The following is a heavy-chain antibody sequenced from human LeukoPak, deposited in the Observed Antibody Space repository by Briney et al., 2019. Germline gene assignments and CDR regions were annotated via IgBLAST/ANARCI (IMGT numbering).Heavy chain of an antibody. D-gene: IGHD2-2*01. CDR2: ISYDGSNK. CDR1: GFTFSSYA. V-gene: IGHV3-30*04. J-gene: IGHJ5*02. Sequence: GGSLRLSCAASGFTFSSYAMHWVRQAPGKGLEWVAVISYDGSNKYYADSVKGRFTISRDNAKNSLYLQMNSLRAEDTAVYYCAVPRFDPWGQGTLVTVSS. CDR3: AVPRFDP.